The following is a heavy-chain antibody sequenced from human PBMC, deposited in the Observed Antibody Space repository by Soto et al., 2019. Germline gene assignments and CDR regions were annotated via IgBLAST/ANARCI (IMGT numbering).Heavy chain of an antibody. V-gene: IGHV3-7*01. D-gene: IGHD1-1*01. CDR3: ARTGDGHHDFLDY. CDR1: GFTFSSYW. Sequence: GSLRLSCAAXGFTFSSYWMNWVRQAPGKGLEWVANINQDGNEDNLLDSVKGRFTISRDNAKNSLFLQMNSLRVDDTAVYYCARTGDGHHDFLDYWGQGALVTVSS. J-gene: IGHJ4*02. CDR2: INQDGNED.